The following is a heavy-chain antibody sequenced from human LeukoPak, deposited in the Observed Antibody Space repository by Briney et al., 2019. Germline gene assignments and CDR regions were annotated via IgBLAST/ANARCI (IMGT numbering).Heavy chain of an antibody. CDR2: IKQDGSEK. CDR3: ARELYYYDSSGYPNWFDP. Sequence: PGGSLRLSCAASGFTFSSYWMSWVRQAPGKGLEWVANIKQDGSEKYYVDSVKGRFTISRDNAKSSLYLQMNSLRAEDTAVYYCARELYYYDSSGYPNWFDPWGQGTLVTVSS. D-gene: IGHD3-22*01. V-gene: IGHV3-7*01. CDR1: GFTFSSYW. J-gene: IGHJ5*02.